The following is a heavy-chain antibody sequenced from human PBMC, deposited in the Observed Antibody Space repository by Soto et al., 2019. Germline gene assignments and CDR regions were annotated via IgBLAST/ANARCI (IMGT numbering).Heavy chain of an antibody. CDR3: ARDSSPFGGTSTVNYYYYGMDV. Sequence: PGWSLRLSCASSVFTFISYAMHWVRQAPGKGLEWVAVISYDGSNKYYADSVKGRFTISRDNSKNTLYLQMNSLRAEDTAVYYCARDSSPFGGTSTVNYYYYGMDVWGQGTTVTVSS. V-gene: IGHV3-30-3*01. CDR2: ISYDGSNK. CDR1: VFTFISYA. J-gene: IGHJ6*02. D-gene: IGHD2-2*01.